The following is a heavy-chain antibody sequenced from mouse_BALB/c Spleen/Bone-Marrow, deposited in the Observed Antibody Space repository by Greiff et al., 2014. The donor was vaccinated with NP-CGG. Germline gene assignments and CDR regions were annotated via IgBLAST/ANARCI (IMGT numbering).Heavy chain of an antibody. CDR3: ARITTATGAMDY. J-gene: IGHJ4*01. Sequence: QVQLKESGPGLAAPSQSLSITCTVSGFSLTSYGVHWVRQPPGKGLEWLGVIWADGSTNYNSALMSRLSIRKDNSKSQVFLKMNSLQTDDTAMYYCARITTATGAMDYWGQGTSVTVSS. CDR1: GFSLTSYG. CDR2: IWADGST. D-gene: IGHD1-2*01. V-gene: IGHV2-9*02.